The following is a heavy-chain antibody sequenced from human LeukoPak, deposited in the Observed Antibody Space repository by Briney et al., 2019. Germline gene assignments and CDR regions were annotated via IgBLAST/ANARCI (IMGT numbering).Heavy chain of an antibody. CDR2: ISSSSSYI. Sequence: PGGSLRLSCAASGFTFSSYSMNWVRQAPGKGLEWVSSISSSSSYIYYADSVKGRFTISRDNAKNSLYLQMNSLRAEDTAVYYCARDSHDYGDYDQLYYYYYYMDVRGKGTTVTISS. D-gene: IGHD4-17*01. V-gene: IGHV3-21*01. J-gene: IGHJ6*03. CDR1: GFTFSSYS. CDR3: ARDSHDYGDYDQLYYYYYYMDV.